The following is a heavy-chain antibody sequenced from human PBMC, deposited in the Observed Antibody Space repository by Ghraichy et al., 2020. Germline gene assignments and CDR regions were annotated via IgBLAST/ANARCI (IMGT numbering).Heavy chain of an antibody. J-gene: IGHJ3*02. CDR2: IIPIFGTA. CDR3: ARALTTVRSDAFDI. V-gene: IGHV1-69*13. CDR1: GGTFSSYA. D-gene: IGHD4-17*01. Sequence: SVKVSCKASGGTFSSYAISWVRQAPGQGLKWMGGIIPIFGTANYAQKFQGRVTITADESTSTAYMELSSLRSEDTAVYYCARALTTVRSDAFDIWGQGTMVTVSS.